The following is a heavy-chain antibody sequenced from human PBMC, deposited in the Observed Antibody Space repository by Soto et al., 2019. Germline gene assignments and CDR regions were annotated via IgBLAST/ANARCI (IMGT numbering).Heavy chain of an antibody. CDR1: GFTFSSYE. CDR2: ISSSGSTI. V-gene: IGHV3-48*03. CDR3: ARSTLGASVYFDY. D-gene: IGHD1-26*01. J-gene: IGHJ4*02. Sequence: EVQLVESGGGLVQPGGSLRLSCAASGFTFSSYEMNWVRQAPGKGLEWVSYISSSGSTIYYADSVKGRFTISRDNAKNSLYLQMNSLRAEDTAVYYCARSTLGASVYFDYWGQGTLVTVSS.